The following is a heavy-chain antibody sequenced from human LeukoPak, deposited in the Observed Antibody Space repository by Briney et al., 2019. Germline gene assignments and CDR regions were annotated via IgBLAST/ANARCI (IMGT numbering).Heavy chain of an antibody. CDR1: GGSISSYY. J-gene: IGHJ3*02. CDR3: AKYSYYYDRSGYLVGDAFDI. V-gene: IGHV4-59*01. CDR2: MYDRGST. D-gene: IGHD3-22*01. Sequence: SETLSLTCIVSGGSISSYYWSWIRNPPGKGLGWIGYMYDRGSTNYNPSFKSRVTISVDTSKNQFSLKLSSVTAADTAVYYCAKYSYYYDRSGYLVGDAFDIWGQGTMVTVSS.